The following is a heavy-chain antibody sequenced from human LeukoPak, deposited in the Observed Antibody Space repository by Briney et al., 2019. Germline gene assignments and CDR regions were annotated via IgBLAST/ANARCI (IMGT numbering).Heavy chain of an antibody. J-gene: IGHJ4*02. V-gene: IGHV4-59*01. CDR3: ARFDTGGYSY. CDR1: GGSISSYY. Sequence: PSETLSLTCTVSGGSISSYYWSWIRQPPGKGLEWIGYIYYSGSTNYNPSLKSRVAISVDTSKNQFSLKLSSVTAADTAVYYCARFDTGGYSYWGQGTLVTVSS. D-gene: IGHD5-18*01. CDR2: IYYSGST.